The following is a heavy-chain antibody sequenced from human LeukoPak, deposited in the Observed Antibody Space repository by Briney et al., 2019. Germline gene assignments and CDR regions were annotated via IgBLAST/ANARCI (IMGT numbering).Heavy chain of an antibody. J-gene: IGHJ4*02. CDR3: ARDLVGATGTDY. CDR2: INPNSGGT. Sequence: ASVKVSCKASGYTFTDFYMHWVRQAPGQGLEWMGWINPNSGGTIYAQKFQGRVTLTRDTSISTAYMELSRLRSDDTAVYYCARDLVGATGTDYWGQGTPVTVSS. D-gene: IGHD1-26*01. V-gene: IGHV1-2*02. CDR1: GYTFTDFY.